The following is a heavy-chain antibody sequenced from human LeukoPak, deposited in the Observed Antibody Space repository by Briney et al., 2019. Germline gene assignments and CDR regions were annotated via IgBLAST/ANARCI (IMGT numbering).Heavy chain of an antibody. CDR2: ISGSGAST. D-gene: IGHD1-26*01. J-gene: IGHJ4*02. CDR1: GFTFSNCA. CDR3: AKDQSRVGGSDPFDD. Sequence: GGSLRHSCAASGFTFSNCAMTWVRQAPGKGLEWVASISGSGASTYYADSVKGRFTISRDNSKNTVNLQMNSLRAEDTAVYFCAKDQSRVGGSDPFDDSGQGTLVIVSS. V-gene: IGHV3-23*01.